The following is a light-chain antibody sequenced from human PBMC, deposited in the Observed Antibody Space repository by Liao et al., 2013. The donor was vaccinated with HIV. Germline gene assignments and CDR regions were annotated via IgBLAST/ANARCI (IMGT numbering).Light chain of an antibody. CDR1: KLGDKY. J-gene: IGLJ2*01. Sequence: SYELTQPPSVSVSPGQTASITCSGDKLGDKYAYWYQQKPGQSPVVVIYQDTKRPSGIPERFSGSNSGNTATLTISGTQAMDEADYYCQAWDSNEVIFGGGTKLSVL. V-gene: IGLV3-1*01. CDR3: QAWDSNEVI. CDR2: QDT.